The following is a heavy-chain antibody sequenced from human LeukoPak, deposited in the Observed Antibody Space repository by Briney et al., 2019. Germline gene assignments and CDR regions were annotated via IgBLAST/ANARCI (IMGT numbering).Heavy chain of an antibody. CDR3: AREGGFYRPLDY. D-gene: IGHD3-3*01. CDR1: GVSISSTNW. Sequence: PSETLSLTCGVSGVSISSTNWWTWVRQPPGKGLEWIGEVHLDGRTNYNPFLESRLTMSVDLSENHISLKLTSVTAADTAVYYCAREGGFYRPLDYSGQGTLVTVSS. V-gene: IGHV4-4*02. J-gene: IGHJ4*02. CDR2: VHLDGRT.